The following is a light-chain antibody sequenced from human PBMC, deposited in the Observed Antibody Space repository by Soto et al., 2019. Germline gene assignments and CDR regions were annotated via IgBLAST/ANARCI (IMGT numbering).Light chain of an antibody. CDR3: AAWDDSLSGWV. V-gene: IGLV1-40*01. J-gene: IGLJ3*02. CDR2: VNS. Sequence: QSVLTQPPSVSGAPGQRVTISCTGTSSNIGAGYDVHWYQQVPGTSPKLLIFVNSNRPSGVPDRFSGSKSGTSASLAISGLRSEDEADYYCAAWDDSLSGWVFGGGTKLTVL. CDR1: SSNIGAGYD.